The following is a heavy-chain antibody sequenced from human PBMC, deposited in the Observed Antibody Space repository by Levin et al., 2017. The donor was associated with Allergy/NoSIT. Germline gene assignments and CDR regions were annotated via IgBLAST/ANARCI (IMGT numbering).Heavy chain of an antibody. CDR1: GDSVSSNSAA. CDR2: TYYRSKWYS. V-gene: IGHV6-1*01. J-gene: IGHJ4*02. CDR3: ARGPQWLNY. D-gene: IGHD6-19*01. Sequence: PSETLSLTCAISGDSVSSNSAAWNWIRQSPSRGLEWLGRTYYRSKWYSAYAISVKSRITIKADTSKNQFSLQLNSVTPEDTAVYFCARGPQWLNYWGQGTLVTVSS.